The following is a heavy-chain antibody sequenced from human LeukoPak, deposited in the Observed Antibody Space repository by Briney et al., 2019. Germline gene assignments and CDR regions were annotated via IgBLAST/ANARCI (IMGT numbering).Heavy chain of an antibody. V-gene: IGHV3-30*02. D-gene: IGHD3-16*02. J-gene: IGHJ6*03. CDR2: IRHDRSNK. Sequence: GGSLRLSCAAPGFTFSSYGMHWVRQAPGKGLEWVAFIRHDRSNKYYADSVKGRFTISRDNSKNTLYLQMNSLRAEDTAVYYCAKDGDGTYRSHYYYYYMVVWGKGTTVTVSS. CDR3: AKDGDGTYRSHYYYYYMVV. CDR1: GFTFSSYG.